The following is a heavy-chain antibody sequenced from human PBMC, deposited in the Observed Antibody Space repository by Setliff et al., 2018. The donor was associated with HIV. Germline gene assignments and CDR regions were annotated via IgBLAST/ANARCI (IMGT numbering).Heavy chain of an antibody. V-gene: IGHV4-4*07. CDR3: ARNFWNGPPDYYYYGLDV. J-gene: IGHJ6*02. CDR1: GDSISSYY. Sequence: PSETLSLTCTVSGDSISSYYWSWIRQTAGKGLEWIGRIYTSGTTNYNPSLKRRVTMSVDTSKNQFSLKLSSVTAADTAVYYCARNFWNGPPDYYYYGLDVRGQGTTVTVSS. D-gene: IGHD3-3*01. CDR2: IYTSGTT.